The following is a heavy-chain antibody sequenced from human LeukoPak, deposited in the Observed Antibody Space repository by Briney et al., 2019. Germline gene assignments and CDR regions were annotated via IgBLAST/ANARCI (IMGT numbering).Heavy chain of an antibody. D-gene: IGHD3-22*01. CDR2: ISDSGGST. J-gene: IGHJ1*01. CDR1: GFTFSSYA. CDR3: AITYFYDSRGYYSFQH. V-gene: IGHV3-23*01. Sequence: GGSLRLSCAASGFTFSSYAMRWVRQAPGKGLEWVSTISDSGGSTYYADSVKGRFTISRDNSKNTLYLQMNGLRAEDTAVYFCAITYFYDSRGYYSFQHWGQGTLVTVSS.